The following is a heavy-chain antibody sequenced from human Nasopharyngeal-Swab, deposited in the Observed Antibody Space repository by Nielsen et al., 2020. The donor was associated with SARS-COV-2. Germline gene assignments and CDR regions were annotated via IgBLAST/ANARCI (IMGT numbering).Heavy chain of an antibody. CDR3: AREVRGYAYGTRSFDI. Sequence: SETLSLTCTVFGGSISTYYWSWIRQAPGKGLEWIGYIYYSGSTNYNPSLKSRVTISVDTSKNQFSLKLGSVTAADTAVYYCAREVRGYAYGTRSFDIWGQGTMVTVSS. J-gene: IGHJ3*02. V-gene: IGHV4-59*12. CDR2: IYYSGST. CDR1: GGSISTYY. D-gene: IGHD5-18*01.